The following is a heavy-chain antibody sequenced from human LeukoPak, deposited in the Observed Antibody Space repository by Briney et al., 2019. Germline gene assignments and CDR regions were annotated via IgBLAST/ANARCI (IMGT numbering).Heavy chain of an antibody. CDR1: GGTFSSYA. D-gene: IGHD3-22*01. CDR2: IIPIFGTA. J-gene: IGHJ6*03. V-gene: IGHV1-69*05. Sequence: ASVKVSCKASGGTFSSYAINWVRQAPGQGLEWMGGIIPIFGTANYAQKFQGRVTITTDESTNTAYMELSSLRSEDTAVYYCARSNYYYDSTVAYYYYYYMDVWGKGTTVTVSS. CDR3: ARSNYYYDSTVAYYYYYYMDV.